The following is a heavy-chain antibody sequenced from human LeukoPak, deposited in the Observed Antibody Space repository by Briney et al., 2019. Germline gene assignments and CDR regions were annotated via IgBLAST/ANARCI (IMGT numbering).Heavy chain of an antibody. Sequence: SETLSLTCTVSGGSISSSSYYWGWIRQPPGKGLEWIGEINHSGSTNYNPSLKSRVTISVDTSKNQFSLKLSSVTAADTAVYYCARRAAAGGKVGYWGQGTLVTVSS. J-gene: IGHJ4*02. CDR2: INHSGST. V-gene: IGHV4-39*07. CDR3: ARRAAAGGKVGY. D-gene: IGHD6-13*01. CDR1: GGSISSSSYY.